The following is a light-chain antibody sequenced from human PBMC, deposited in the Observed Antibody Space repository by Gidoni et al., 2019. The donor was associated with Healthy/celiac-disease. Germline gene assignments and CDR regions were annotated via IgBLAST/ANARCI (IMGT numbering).Light chain of an antibody. CDR1: QSVSSSY. CDR3: QQYGSSPQYT. CDR2: GAS. Sequence: EIVLTQSPGTLSLSPGERATLPCRASQSVSSSYLAWYQQKPGQAPRLLIYGASSRATGIPDRFSSSGSGTDFTLTISRLEPEDFAVYYCQQYGSSPQYTFGQGTKLEIK. J-gene: IGKJ2*01. V-gene: IGKV3-20*01.